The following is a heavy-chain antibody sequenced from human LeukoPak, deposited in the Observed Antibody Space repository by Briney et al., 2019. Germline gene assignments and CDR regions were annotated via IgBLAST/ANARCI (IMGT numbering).Heavy chain of an antibody. V-gene: IGHV1-18*01. Sequence: ASVKVSCKASGYTFTSYGISWVRQAPGQGLEGMGWISGYNGKTNYAQKLQGRVTMTTDTSTSTAYMELRSLRSDDTAVYYCARDYRDVLLWFGELSKWGQGTLVTVSS. J-gene: IGHJ4*02. CDR2: ISGYNGKT. D-gene: IGHD3-10*01. CDR3: ARDYRDVLLWFGELSK. CDR1: GYTFTSYG.